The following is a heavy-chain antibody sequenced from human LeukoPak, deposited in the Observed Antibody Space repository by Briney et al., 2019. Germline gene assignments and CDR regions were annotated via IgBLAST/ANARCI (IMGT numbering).Heavy chain of an antibody. Sequence: GGSLRLSCAASGFTFSSHAMNWVRQAPGKGLEWVSTISDSGGTTYYADSVMGRFTISRDNSKNTLYLQINSLRAEDTAVYYCAKGRRDGYHTPWFDYRGQGTLVTVSS. CDR3: AKGRRDGYHTPWFDY. D-gene: IGHD5-24*01. V-gene: IGHV3-23*01. CDR2: ISDSGGTT. J-gene: IGHJ4*02. CDR1: GFTFSSHA.